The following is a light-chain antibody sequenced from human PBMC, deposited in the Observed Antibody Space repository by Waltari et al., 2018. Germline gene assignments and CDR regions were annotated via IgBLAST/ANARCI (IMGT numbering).Light chain of an antibody. CDR1: QRISSY. V-gene: IGKV1-39*01. J-gene: IGKJ2*01. Sequence: DIQMTQSPSSLSASVGDRVPITCQASQRISSYLNWYQQKPGKSPKLLIYAASSLQSGVPSRFRCSGSGTDFTLTISSLQPEDFATYYGQQSYSTPHTFGQGTKLEIK. CDR3: QQSYSTPHT. CDR2: AAS.